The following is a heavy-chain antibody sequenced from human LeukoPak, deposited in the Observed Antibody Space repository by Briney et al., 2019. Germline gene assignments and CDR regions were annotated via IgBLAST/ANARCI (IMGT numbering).Heavy chain of an antibody. CDR1: GFTFSSYA. CDR3: ARHNCGGDCYSAFDI. Sequence: GGSLRLSCAASGFTFSSYAMSWVRQAPGKGLEWVSAISGSGGSTYYADSVKGRFTISRDNSKNTLYLQMNSLRAEDTAVYYCARHNCGGDCYSAFDIWGQGTMVTVSS. V-gene: IGHV3-23*01. CDR2: ISGSGGST. D-gene: IGHD2-21*02. J-gene: IGHJ3*02.